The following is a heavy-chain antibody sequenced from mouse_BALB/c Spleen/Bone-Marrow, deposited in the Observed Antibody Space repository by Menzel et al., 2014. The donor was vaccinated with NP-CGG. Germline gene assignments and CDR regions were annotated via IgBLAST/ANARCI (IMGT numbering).Heavy chain of an antibody. CDR3: ARPVYRYDPPAY. J-gene: IGHJ2*01. V-gene: IGHV4-1*02. CDR2: INPDSSTL. Sequence: EVQVVESGGGLVQPGGSLKLSCAASGFDFSRYWMSWVRQAPGKGLEWIGEINPDSSTLNYTPSLKDKFIISRDNAKNTLSLQMNKVRSEDTALYYCARPVYRYDPPAYWGQGTTLTVSS. CDR1: GFDFSRYW. D-gene: IGHD2-14*01.